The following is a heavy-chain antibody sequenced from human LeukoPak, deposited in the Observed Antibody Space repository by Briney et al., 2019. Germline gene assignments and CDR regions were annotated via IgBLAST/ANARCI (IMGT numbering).Heavy chain of an antibody. CDR1: GFTFSFYA. V-gene: IGHV3-23*01. J-gene: IGHJ5*02. CDR3: AKARGATVNDPVDT. CDR2: FGGAGRAST. D-gene: IGHD1-1*01. Sequence: PGGSLRPSCAASGFTFSFYAMTWVRQAPGKGLEWVSSFGGAGRASTWHSDSVKGRFTVSRDDSKNTLYLQMSSLRAEDTAVYHCAKARGATVNDPVDTWGQGTLVTVSS.